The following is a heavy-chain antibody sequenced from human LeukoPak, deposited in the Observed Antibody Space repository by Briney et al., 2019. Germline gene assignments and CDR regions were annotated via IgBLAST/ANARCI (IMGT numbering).Heavy chain of an antibody. CDR2: IYYSGST. CDR3: ARHAKPSARSGY. D-gene: IGHD6-6*01. V-gene: IGHV4-59*08. J-gene: IGHJ4*02. CDR1: GGSISSYY. Sequence: PSETLSLTCTVSGGSISSYYWSWIRQPPGKGLEWIGYIYYSGSTNYNPSLKSRVTISVDTSKNQFSLKLSSVTAADTAVYYCARHAKPSARSGYWGQGTLVTVSS.